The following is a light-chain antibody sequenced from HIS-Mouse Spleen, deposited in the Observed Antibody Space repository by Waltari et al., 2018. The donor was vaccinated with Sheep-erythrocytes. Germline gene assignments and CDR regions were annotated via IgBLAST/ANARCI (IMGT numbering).Light chain of an antibody. V-gene: IGKV1-12*01. Sequence: DIQMTQSPSSVSASVGDRVTINCRASQGISRWLAWYQQKPGKAPKLLIYAASSLQRGVPSRVSGSGSGTDFTLTISSLQPEDFATYYCQQANSFPITFGQGTRLEIK. J-gene: IGKJ5*01. CDR1: QGISRW. CDR3: QQANSFPIT. CDR2: AAS.